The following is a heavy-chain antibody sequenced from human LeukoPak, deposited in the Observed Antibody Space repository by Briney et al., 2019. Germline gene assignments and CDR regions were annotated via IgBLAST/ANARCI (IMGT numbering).Heavy chain of an antibody. CDR2: INPNSGGT. CDR1: GYTFTGYY. CDR3: ARVNADCSGGSCYTRVEY. Sequence: ASVKVSCKASGYTFTGYYMHWVRQAPGQGLEWMGWINPNSGGTNYAQKFQGRVTMTRDTSISTAYMELSRLRSDDTAVYYCARVNADCSGGSCYTRVEYWGQGTLVTVSS. J-gene: IGHJ4*02. D-gene: IGHD2-15*01. V-gene: IGHV1-2*02.